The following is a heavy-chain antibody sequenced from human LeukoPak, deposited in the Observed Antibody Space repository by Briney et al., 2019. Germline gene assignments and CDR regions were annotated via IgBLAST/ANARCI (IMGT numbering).Heavy chain of an antibody. CDR2: IKSKTDGGTT. Sequence: GGSLRLSCAASGFTFSNAWMTWVRQAPGKGLEWIGRIKSKTDGGTTNYAAPVEGRFTISRDDSENTLYLQMNSLKTEDTAVYYCAKGQVVAASHYHGMDVWGQGTTVTVSS. J-gene: IGHJ6*02. CDR1: GFTFSNAW. D-gene: IGHD2-15*01. CDR3: AKGQVVAASHYHGMDV. V-gene: IGHV3-15*01.